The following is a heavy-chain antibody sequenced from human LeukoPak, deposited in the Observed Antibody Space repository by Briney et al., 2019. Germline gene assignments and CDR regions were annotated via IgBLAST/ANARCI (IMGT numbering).Heavy chain of an antibody. Sequence: GESLQISCKGSGYSFTSYWIGWVRQMPGKGLEWMGIIYPGDSDTRYSLSFQGQVTISADKSISTAYLQWSSLKASDTAMYYCATLSRTVTTNYYYYYYMDVWGKGTTVTVSS. D-gene: IGHD4-11*01. CDR2: IYPGDSDT. CDR3: ATLSRTVTTNYYYYYYMDV. CDR1: GYSFTSYW. J-gene: IGHJ6*03. V-gene: IGHV5-51*01.